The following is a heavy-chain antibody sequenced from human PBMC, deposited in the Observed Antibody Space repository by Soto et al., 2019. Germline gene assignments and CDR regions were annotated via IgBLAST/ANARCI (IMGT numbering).Heavy chain of an antibody. J-gene: IGHJ6*02. D-gene: IGHD3-22*01. CDR3: AKDFGVTYYYDSSGYSGMDV. V-gene: IGHV3-30*18. CDR2: ISYDGSNK. CDR1: GFTFSSYG. Sequence: QVQLVESGGGVVRPGRSLRLSCAASGFTFSSYGMHWVRQAPGKGLEWVAVISYDGSNKYYADSVKGRFTISRDNSKNTLYLQMNSLRAEDTAVYYCAKDFGVTYYYDSSGYSGMDVWGQGTTVTVSS.